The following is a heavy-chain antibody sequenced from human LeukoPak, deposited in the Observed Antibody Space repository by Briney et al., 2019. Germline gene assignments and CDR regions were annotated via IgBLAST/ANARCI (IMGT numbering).Heavy chain of an antibody. CDR2: ISGSGGST. D-gene: IGHD3-10*01. CDR3: AKDLILWFGEFDY. CDR1: GFTFSSYA. J-gene: IGHJ4*02. V-gene: IGHV3-23*01. Sequence: GGSLRLSCEASGFTFSSYAMSWVRQAPGKGLEWVSAISGSGGSTYYADSVKGRFTISRDNSKNTRYLQMNSLRAEDTAVYYCAKDLILWFGEFDYWGQGTLVTVSS.